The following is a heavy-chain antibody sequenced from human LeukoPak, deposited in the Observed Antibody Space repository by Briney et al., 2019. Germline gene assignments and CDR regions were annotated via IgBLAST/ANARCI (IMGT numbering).Heavy chain of an antibody. Sequence: PSETLSLTCTVSGGSISSYYWSWIRQPPGKGLEWIGYIYYSGCTNYNPSLKSRVTISVDTSKNQFSLKLSSVTAADTAVYYCARWHYDILTGYYNVPYYYYYMDVWGKGTTVTVSS. D-gene: IGHD3-9*01. CDR1: GGSISSYY. CDR2: IYYSGCT. V-gene: IGHV4-59*01. CDR3: ARWHYDILTGYYNVPYYYYYMDV. J-gene: IGHJ6*03.